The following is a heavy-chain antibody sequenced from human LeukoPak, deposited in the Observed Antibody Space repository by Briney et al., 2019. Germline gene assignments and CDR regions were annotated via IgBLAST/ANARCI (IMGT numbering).Heavy chain of an antibody. D-gene: IGHD4-23*01. Sequence: PGGSLRLSCAASGFTFSSYSMNWVRQAPGKGLGWVSYISSSSSTIYYADSVKGRFTISRDNAKNSLYLQMNSLRAEDAAVYYCARANGGKSYYYYYYMDVWGKGTTVTVSS. CDR2: ISSSSSTI. CDR1: GFTFSSYS. J-gene: IGHJ6*03. V-gene: IGHV3-48*01. CDR3: ARANGGKSYYYYYYMDV.